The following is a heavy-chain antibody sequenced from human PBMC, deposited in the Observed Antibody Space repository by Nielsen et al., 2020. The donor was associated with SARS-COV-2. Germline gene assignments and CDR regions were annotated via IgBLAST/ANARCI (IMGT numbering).Heavy chain of an antibody. D-gene: IGHD6-19*01. V-gene: IGHV1-69*13. J-gene: IGHJ6*02. CDR2: IIPIFNTT. Sequence: SVKVSCKASGGTFSSYAFIWVRQAPGQGLEYMGGIIPIFNTTNYAQKFQGRVTITAAESTSTVYMELSSLRSEDTAVYYCARDSGGWYGGGGMDVWGQGTTVTVSS. CDR3: ARDSGGWYGGGGMDV. CDR1: GGTFSSYA.